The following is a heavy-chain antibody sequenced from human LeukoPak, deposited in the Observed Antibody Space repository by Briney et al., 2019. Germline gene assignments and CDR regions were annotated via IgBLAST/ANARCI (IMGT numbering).Heavy chain of an antibody. CDR3: AKDYGDYGKLYYYYGMDV. Sequence: GGSLRLSCAASGFTFDDYAMHWVRQAPGKGLEWVSGISWNSGSIGYADSVKGRFTISRDNAKNSLYLQMNSLRAEDTAFYCAKDYGDYGKLYYYYGMDVWGQGTTVTVSS. J-gene: IGHJ6*02. V-gene: IGHV3-9*01. D-gene: IGHD4-17*01. CDR2: ISWNSGSI. CDR1: GFTFDDYA.